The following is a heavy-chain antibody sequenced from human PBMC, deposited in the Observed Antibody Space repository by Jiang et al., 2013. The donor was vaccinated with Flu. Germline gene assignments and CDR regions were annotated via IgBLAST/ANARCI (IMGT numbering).Heavy chain of an antibody. J-gene: IGHJ2*01. CDR2: INTNTGNP. D-gene: IGHD2-21*02. V-gene: IGHV7-4-1*02. CDR1: GYTFTSYA. Sequence: QSGSELKKPGASVKVSCKASGYTFTSYAMNWVRQAPGQGLEWMGWINTNTGNPTYAQGFTGRFVFSLDTSVSTAYLQISSLKAEDTAVYYCARDIEDIVVVTAIRGWYFDLWGRGTWSLSPQ. CDR3: ARDIEDIVVVTAIRGWYFDL.